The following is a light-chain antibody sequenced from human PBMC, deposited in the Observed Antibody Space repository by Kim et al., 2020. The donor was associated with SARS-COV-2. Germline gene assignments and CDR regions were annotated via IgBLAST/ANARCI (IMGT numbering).Light chain of an antibody. J-gene: IGKJ5*01. CDR2: AAS. CDR1: RSVSSN. CDR3: QQYYDWPIS. V-gene: IGKV3-15*01. Sequence: VSPGERATLTCRASRSVSSNLAWYQQKPGQAPRRLIYAASTRATGISARFTGSGSGTDFTLTITSLQSEDFAAYSCQQYYDWPISFGQGTRLEIK.